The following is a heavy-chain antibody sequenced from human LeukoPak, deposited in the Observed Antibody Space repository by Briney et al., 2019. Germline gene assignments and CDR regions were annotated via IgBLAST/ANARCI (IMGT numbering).Heavy chain of an antibody. J-gene: IGHJ6*03. CDR2: MNPNSGNT. D-gene: IGHD3-10*01. V-gene: IGHV1-8*01. CDR3: ARVVRGVGYYYYYMDV. Sequence: ASVKVSCKASGYTFTSYDINWLRQATGQGLEWMGWMNPNSGNTGYAQKFQGRVTVTRNTSISTAYMELSSLRSEDTAVYYCARVVRGVGYYYYYMDVWGKGTTVTVSS. CDR1: GYTFTSYD.